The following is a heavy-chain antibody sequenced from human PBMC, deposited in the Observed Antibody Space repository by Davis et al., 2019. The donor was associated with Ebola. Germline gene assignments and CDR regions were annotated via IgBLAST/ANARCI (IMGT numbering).Heavy chain of an antibody. J-gene: IGHJ5*02. CDR3: ARGIPVTPWGFDL. CDR2: ISGRSSSSSYI. Sequence: GESLKISCAASGFTFSSNSMNWVRQAPGKGLEWVSSISGRSSSSSYIYYADSVKGRFTISRDNAKNSLYLQMNSLRAEDTAIYFCARGIPVTPWGFDLWGQGTLVTVSS. D-gene: IGHD4-17*01. CDR1: GFTFSSNS. V-gene: IGHV3-21*01.